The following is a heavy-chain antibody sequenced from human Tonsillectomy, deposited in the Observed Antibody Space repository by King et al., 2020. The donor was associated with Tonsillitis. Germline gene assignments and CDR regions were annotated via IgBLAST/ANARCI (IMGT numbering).Heavy chain of an antibody. D-gene: IGHD1-26*01. CDR2: TRNKVNSYST. CDR1: GFTFSDHY. Sequence: VQLVESGGGLVQPGGSLRLSCAASGFTFSDHYMDWVRQAPGKGLEWVGRTRNKVNSYSTEYAASVKGRFTISREDSKNSLYLQMNSLKTEDTAVYYCSPGEVGGLDYWGQGTLVTVSS. CDR3: SPGEVGGLDY. J-gene: IGHJ4*02. V-gene: IGHV3-72*01.